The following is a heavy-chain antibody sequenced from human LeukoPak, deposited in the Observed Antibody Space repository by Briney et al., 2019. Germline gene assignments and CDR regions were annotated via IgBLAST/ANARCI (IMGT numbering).Heavy chain of an antibody. D-gene: IGHD6-25*01. CDR1: GYNFAHN. V-gene: IGHV1-2*02. CDR3: VVSIQAAAIPAFDS. CDR2: INPKNGGT. Sequence: ASVKVSCKASGYNFAHNIHWVRQAPGQGHEFMGWINPKNGGTKYAQNFQGRVTMARDASISTVYMELSSLGSDDTAVYYCVVSIQAAAIPAFDSWGQGTLVTVSS. J-gene: IGHJ4*02.